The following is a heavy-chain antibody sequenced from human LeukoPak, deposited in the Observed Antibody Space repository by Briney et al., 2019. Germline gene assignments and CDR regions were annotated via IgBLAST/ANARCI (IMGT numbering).Heavy chain of an antibody. V-gene: IGHV3-7*03. D-gene: IGHD5-12*01. CDR3: AKGRYSGTTYYSDY. CDR1: GLTLSTYW. J-gene: IGHJ4*02. Sequence: PGGSLRLSCAASGLTLSTYWMSWVRQVPGKGLEWVANIKKDGSETYYVDSVKGRFTISRDNAKNSLYLQMNSLRAEDTAIYHCAKGRYSGTTYYSDYWGQGTLVTVSS. CDR2: IKKDGSET.